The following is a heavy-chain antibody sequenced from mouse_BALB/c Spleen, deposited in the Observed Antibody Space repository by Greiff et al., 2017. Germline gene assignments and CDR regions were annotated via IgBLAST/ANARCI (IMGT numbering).Heavy chain of an antibody. J-gene: IGHJ2*01. D-gene: IGHD2-1*01. CDR2: ISYDGSN. Sequence: EVQLQQSGPGLVKPSQSLSLTCSVTGYSITSGYYWNWIRQFPGNKLEWMGYISYDGSNNYNPSLKNRISITRDTSKNQFFLKLNSVTTEDTATYYCARYGNYVLFDYWGQGTTLTVSS. CDR3: ARYGNYVLFDY. V-gene: IGHV3-6*02. CDR1: GYSITSGYY.